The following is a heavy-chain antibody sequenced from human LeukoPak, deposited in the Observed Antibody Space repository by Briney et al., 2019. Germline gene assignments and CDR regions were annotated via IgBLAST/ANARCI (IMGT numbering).Heavy chain of an antibody. CDR2: IIPLLGTA. Sequence: SVTVSCKATGGTFSNYGISWVRQAPGQGLEWMGGIIPLLGTANYAQKFQGRVTITADESTSTAYMELSSLRSEDTAVYYCASLYYDYVWGSYRNAIDYWGQGTLVTVSS. CDR1: GGTFSNYG. D-gene: IGHD3-16*02. J-gene: IGHJ4*02. V-gene: IGHV1-69*13. CDR3: ASLYYDYVWGSYRNAIDY.